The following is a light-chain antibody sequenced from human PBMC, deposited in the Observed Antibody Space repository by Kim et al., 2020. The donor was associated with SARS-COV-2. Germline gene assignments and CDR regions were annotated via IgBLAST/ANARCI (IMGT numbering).Light chain of an antibody. Sequence: IVLTQSPGTLSLSPGDRATLTCRASQTVNSMYLAWYQQKPGQAPRLLINGAANRAAGIPDRFSSSGSGTNYTLTISRREPEDDAVYYCQQYENSQWTFGQGTKVDIK. V-gene: IGKV3-20*01. J-gene: IGKJ1*01. CDR1: QTVNSMY. CDR2: GAA. CDR3: QQYENSQWT.